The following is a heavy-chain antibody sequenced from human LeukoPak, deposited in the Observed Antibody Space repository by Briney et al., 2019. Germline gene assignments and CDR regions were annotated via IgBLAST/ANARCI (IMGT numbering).Heavy chain of an antibody. CDR1: GFTFSSYW. Sequence: PGGSLRLSCADSGFTFSSYWINWVRQAPGEGLEWVATIKHDGTEKYYADFVKGRFTISRDNAKNSLFLQMDSLRAEDTAVYYCARDAGHSGYDLLDYWGQGTLVTVSS. CDR2: IKHDGTEK. D-gene: IGHD5-12*01. V-gene: IGHV3-7*01. J-gene: IGHJ4*02. CDR3: ARDAGHSGYDLLDY.